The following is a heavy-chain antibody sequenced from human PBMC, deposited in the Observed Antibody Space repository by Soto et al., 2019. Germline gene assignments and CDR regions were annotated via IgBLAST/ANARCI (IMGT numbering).Heavy chain of an antibody. CDR2: IWYDGSNK. V-gene: IGHV3-33*01. CDR3: ARGSGSYYNPEPLELDY. CDR1: GFTFSTCG. D-gene: IGHD3-10*01. Sequence: GGSLRLSCAASGFTFSTCGMHWVRQAPGKGLEWVAVIWYDGSNKYYADSVKGRFTISRDNSKNTLYLQMNSLRAEDTAVYYCARGSGSYYNPEPLELDYWGQGTLVTVSS. J-gene: IGHJ4*02.